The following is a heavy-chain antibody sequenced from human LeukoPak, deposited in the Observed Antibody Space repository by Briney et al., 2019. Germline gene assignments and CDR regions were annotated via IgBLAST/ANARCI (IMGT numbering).Heavy chain of an antibody. Sequence: GGSLRLSCTASRFTLNSYSMNWVRQAPGKGLEWVSSITSSSSYVYYADSVKGRFTISRDNAKNSLYLQMNSLRAEDTAVYYCARSMGGYFYDPRASDYWGQGTLVTVSS. CDR2: ITSSSSYV. CDR1: RFTLNSYS. CDR3: ARSMGGYFYDPRASDY. J-gene: IGHJ4*02. V-gene: IGHV3-21*01. D-gene: IGHD2/OR15-2a*01.